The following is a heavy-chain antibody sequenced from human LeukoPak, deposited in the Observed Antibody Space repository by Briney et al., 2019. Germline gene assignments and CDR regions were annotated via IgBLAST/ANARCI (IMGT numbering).Heavy chain of an antibody. Sequence: GGSLRLPCAASGFTFSRNWMHWVRQAPGKGLVWVSRINIDGSSTNYADSVKGRFTISRDNAKNTVYLQTNSLRAEDTAVYYCVREISWYFDLWGRGTLVTVSS. CDR3: VREISWYFDL. CDR2: INIDGSST. CDR1: GFTFSRNW. V-gene: IGHV3-74*01. J-gene: IGHJ2*01.